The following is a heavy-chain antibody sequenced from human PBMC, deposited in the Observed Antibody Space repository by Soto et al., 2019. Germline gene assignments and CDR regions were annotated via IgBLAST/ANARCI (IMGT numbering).Heavy chain of an antibody. D-gene: IGHD4-17*01. CDR3: ARRTETDYYGMDV. CDR1: GGSISSSSYY. CDR2: IYYSGST. V-gene: IGHV4-39*01. J-gene: IGHJ6*02. Sequence: SETLSLTCTVSGGSISSSSYYWGWIRQPPGKGLEWIGSIYYSGSTYYNPSLKSRVTISVDTSKNQFSLKLSSVAAADTAMYYCARRTETDYYGMDVWGQGTTVTVSS.